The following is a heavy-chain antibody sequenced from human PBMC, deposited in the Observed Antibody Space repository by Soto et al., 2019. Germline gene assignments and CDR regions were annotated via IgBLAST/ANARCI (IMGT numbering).Heavy chain of an antibody. Sequence: PGGSLRLSCAASGFIFSSYAMSWVRQAPGKGLEWVSTISGSGGSTYYADSVKGRFTISRDNSKNTLKLQMNSLRADDTAVYYCAKDISAVAGWWAFDIWGQGTMVTVSS. V-gene: IGHV3-23*01. D-gene: IGHD6-19*01. J-gene: IGHJ3*02. CDR1: GFIFSSYA. CDR2: ISGSGGST. CDR3: AKDISAVAGWWAFDI.